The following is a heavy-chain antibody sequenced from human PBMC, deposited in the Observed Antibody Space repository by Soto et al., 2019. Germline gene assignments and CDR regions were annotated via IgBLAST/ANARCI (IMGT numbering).Heavy chain of an antibody. V-gene: IGHV3-33*01. D-gene: IGHD3-3*01. J-gene: IGHJ4*02. Sequence: GGSLRLSCAASGFTFSSYGMHWVRQAPGKGLEWVAVIWYDGSNKYYADSVKGRFTISRDNSKNTLYLQMNSLRAEDTAVYYCARVSAGYDFWSGYYDYWGQGTLVTVSS. CDR1: GFTFSSYG. CDR2: IWYDGSNK. CDR3: ARVSAGYDFWSGYYDY.